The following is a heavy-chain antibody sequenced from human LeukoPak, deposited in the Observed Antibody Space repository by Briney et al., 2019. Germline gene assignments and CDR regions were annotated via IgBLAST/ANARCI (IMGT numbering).Heavy chain of an antibody. CDR3: ARVYLERLTAGYFDH. D-gene: IGHD2-8*01. J-gene: IGHJ4*02. V-gene: IGHV3-11*04. CDR1: GFAFSDYY. Sequence: PGGSLRLSCAASGFAFSDYYMAWIRQAPGKGLEWVSYISRSISTIHYADSVKGRFTISRDNAKNSLYLQMNSLRDEDSAAYYCARVYLERLTAGYFDHWGQGTWVTVSP. CDR2: ISRSISTI.